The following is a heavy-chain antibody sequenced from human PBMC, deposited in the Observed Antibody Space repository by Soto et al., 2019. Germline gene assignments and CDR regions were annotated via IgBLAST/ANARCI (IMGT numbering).Heavy chain of an antibody. CDR1: GYTFTSYG. D-gene: IGHD3-3*01. V-gene: IGHV1-18*04. Sequence: ASVKVSCKASGYTFTSYGISWVRQAPGQGLEWMGWISAYNGNTNYAQKLQGRVTMTTDTSTSTAYMELRSMRSDDTAVYYCARDFNITRYYDFWSGYHYYYYYGMDVWGQATTVTVSS. J-gene: IGHJ6*02. CDR2: ISAYNGNT. CDR3: ARDFNITRYYDFWSGYHYYYYYGMDV.